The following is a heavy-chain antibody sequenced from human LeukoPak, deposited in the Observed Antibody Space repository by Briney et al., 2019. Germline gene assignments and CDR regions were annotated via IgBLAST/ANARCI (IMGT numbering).Heavy chain of an antibody. CDR1: GYTFTSFG. J-gene: IGHJ6*02. CDR2: IGAYNGNT. D-gene: IGHD2/OR15-2a*01. V-gene: IGHV1-18*01. CDR3: AREKNYGMDV. Sequence: GASVNVSYKSSGYTFTSFGISGVRQAPGQGLEWTGWIGAYNGNTNYAQKFQGRVTMTTDTSTSTAYMELRSLRSDDTAVYYCAREKNYGMDVWGQGTTVTVSS.